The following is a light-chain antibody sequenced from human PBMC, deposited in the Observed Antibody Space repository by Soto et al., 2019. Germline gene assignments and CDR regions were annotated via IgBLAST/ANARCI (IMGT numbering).Light chain of an antibody. V-gene: IGKV3-15*01. Sequence: EIVMTQSPATLSVSPGERATLSCRASQSISSNLAWYQQKPGQAPRLLIYGASTRATGIPARFSGSRSGTEFTLTISSLQSEDFAVCYCQQYNNWPPWTFGQGTKVEIK. CDR2: GAS. CDR1: QSISSN. CDR3: QQYNNWPPWT. J-gene: IGKJ1*01.